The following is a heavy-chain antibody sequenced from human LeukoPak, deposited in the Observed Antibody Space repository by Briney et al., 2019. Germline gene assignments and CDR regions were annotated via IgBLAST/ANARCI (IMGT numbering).Heavy chain of an antibody. CDR2: IAYDGGDI. Sequence: PGGSLRLSCAASGFTFSTFAMHWVRQAPGKGLEAVAIIAYDGGDIHYGDSMTGRFTISRDNSKSTLYLQMNSLRAEDTAVYFCASATTAMVDYWGQGTLVTVSS. CDR3: ASATTAMVDY. V-gene: IGHV3-30*01. D-gene: IGHD5-18*01. CDR1: GFTFSTFA. J-gene: IGHJ4*02.